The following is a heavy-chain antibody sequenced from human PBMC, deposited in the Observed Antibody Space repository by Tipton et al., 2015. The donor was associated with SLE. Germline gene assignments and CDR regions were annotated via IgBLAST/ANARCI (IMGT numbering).Heavy chain of an antibody. CDR1: GGSVSSNY. V-gene: IGHV4-59*02. J-gene: IGHJ4*02. CDR3: ARGQYGRHSPFDY. D-gene: IGHD4-23*01. CDR2: IDYRDIT. Sequence: LRLSCTVSGGSVSSNYWSWIRQPPGKGLEWIGYIDYRDITNYNPSLKSRVTMSIDTSKNQFSLKLSSVTAADTAVYYCARGQYGRHSPFDYWGQGTLVTVSS.